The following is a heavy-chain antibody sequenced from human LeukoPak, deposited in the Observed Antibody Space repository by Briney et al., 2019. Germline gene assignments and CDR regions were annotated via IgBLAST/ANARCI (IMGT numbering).Heavy chain of an antibody. D-gene: IGHD6-25*01. CDR3: ARVRSGLDYYYYMDV. Sequence: SEPLSLTCTVSGYSISSGYYWGWLRQPPGKGLVWIGCIYHSGSTYCNPSLKSRVTISVYTSKNQFSLKLSSVTAADTAVYYCARVRSGLDYYYYMDVWGKGTTVTVSS. CDR1: GYSISSGYY. CDR2: IYHSGST. J-gene: IGHJ6*03. V-gene: IGHV4-38-2*02.